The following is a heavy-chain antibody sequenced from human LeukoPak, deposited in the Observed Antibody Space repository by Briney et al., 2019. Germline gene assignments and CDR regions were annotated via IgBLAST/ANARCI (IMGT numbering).Heavy chain of an antibody. CDR3: ARFASGGYSSSWFDY. V-gene: IGHV3-21*01. Sequence: GGSLRLSCAASGFTFRSYSMNWIRQAPRKGLEWVSSISSTSSYIYYADSVKGRFTISRDNAKNSLYLQINSLRAEDTAVYYCARFASGGYSSSWFDYWGQGTLVTVSS. CDR1: GFTFRSYS. D-gene: IGHD6-13*01. CDR2: ISSTSSYI. J-gene: IGHJ4*02.